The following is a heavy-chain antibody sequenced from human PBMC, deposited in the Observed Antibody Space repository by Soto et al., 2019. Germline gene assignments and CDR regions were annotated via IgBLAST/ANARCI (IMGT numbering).Heavy chain of an antibody. V-gene: IGHV3-21*01. CDR3: ARGELRFLEWQSYYGMDV. Sequence: PGGSLRLSCAASGFTFSSYSMNWVRQAPGKGLEWVSSISSSTSYIYYADSVKGRFTISRDNAKNSLYLQMNSLRAEDTAVYYCARGELRFLEWQSYYGMDVWGQGTTVTVSS. D-gene: IGHD3-3*01. CDR2: ISSSTSYI. J-gene: IGHJ6*02. CDR1: GFTFSSYS.